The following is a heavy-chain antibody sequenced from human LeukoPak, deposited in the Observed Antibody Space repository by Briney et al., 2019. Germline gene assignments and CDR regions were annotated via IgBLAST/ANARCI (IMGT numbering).Heavy chain of an antibody. CDR3: AKGKILTGGAAVTTKVSTFDY. J-gene: IGHJ4*02. D-gene: IGHD2-8*02. Sequence: STYYADSVKGRFTISRDNSKNTLYLQMNSLRAEDTAVYYCAKGKILTGGAAVTTKVSTFDYWGQGTLVTVSS. V-gene: IGHV3-23*01. CDR2: ST.